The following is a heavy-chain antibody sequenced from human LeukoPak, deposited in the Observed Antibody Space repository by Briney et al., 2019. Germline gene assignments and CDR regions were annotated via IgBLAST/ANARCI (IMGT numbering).Heavy chain of an antibody. V-gene: IGHV3-20*01. J-gene: IGHJ4*02. CDR2: INWNGGST. CDR3: ATRYGSYGAYYFDY. Sequence: GGSLKLSCAASGFTFDDYGMSWVRQAPGKGLEWVSGINWNGGSTGYADSVKGRFTISRDNAKNSLYLQMNSLRAEDTALYHCATRYGSYGAYYFDYWGQGTLVTVSS. D-gene: IGHD1-26*01. CDR1: GFTFDDYG.